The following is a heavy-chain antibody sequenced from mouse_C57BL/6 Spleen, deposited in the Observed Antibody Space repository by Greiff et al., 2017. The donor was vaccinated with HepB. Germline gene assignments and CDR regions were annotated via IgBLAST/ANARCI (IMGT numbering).Heavy chain of an antibody. J-gene: IGHJ3*01. CDR1: GYTFTSYW. CDR3: ASGDWDSAY. Sequence: QVQLQQPGAELVRPGSSVKLSCKASGYTFTSYWMDWVKQRPGQGLEWIGNIYPSDSETHYNQKFKDKATLTVDKSSSTAYMQLSSLTSEDSAVYYWASGDWDSAYWGQGTLVTVSA. D-gene: IGHD4-1*01. V-gene: IGHV1-61*01. CDR2: IYPSDSET.